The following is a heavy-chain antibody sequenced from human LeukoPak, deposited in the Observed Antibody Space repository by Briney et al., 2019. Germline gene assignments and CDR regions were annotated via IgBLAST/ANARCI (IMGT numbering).Heavy chain of an antibody. CDR1: GGSISSGGYS. CDR3: ARGPLDGYNLL. Sequence: SQTLSLTCAVSGGSISSGGYSWSWIRQPPGKGLEWIGYIYHSGSTYYNPSLKSRVTISVDTSKNQFSLKLSSVTAADTAVYYCARGPLDGYNLLWGQGTLVTVSS. D-gene: IGHD5-24*01. V-gene: IGHV4-30-2*01. J-gene: IGHJ4*02. CDR2: IYHSGST.